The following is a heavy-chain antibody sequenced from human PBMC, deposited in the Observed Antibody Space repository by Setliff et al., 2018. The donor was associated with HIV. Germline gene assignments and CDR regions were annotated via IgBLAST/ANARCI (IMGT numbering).Heavy chain of an antibody. V-gene: IGHV4-34*01. CDR2: IHPTGHI. CDR1: GGSLSSYY. J-gene: IGHJ4*02. Sequence: SETLSLTCVASGGSLSSYYWNWIRQTPGKGLEWIGEIHPTGHINYNPSYKSRVTVSLDTSKIQFSLKLNSVQGRFTISRDNSKNTLYLQMDSLRDEDTALYYCVKDVNYRSGSLSDFWGQGTPVTVSS. CDR3: SKNTLYLQMDSLRDEDTALYYCVKDVNYRSGSLSDF. D-gene: IGHD3-10*01.